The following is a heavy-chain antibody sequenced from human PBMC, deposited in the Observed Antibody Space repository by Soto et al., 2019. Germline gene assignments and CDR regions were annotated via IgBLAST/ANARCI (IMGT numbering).Heavy chain of an antibody. CDR1: GGSISSYY. Sequence: SETLSLTCTVSGGSISSYYWSWIRQPAGKGLEWIGRIYTSGSTNYNPSLKSRVTMSVDTSKNQFSLKLSSVTAADTAVYYCARDFGLLWFEELNYYYGMDVWGQGTTVTVSS. J-gene: IGHJ6*02. CDR2: IYTSGST. CDR3: ARDFGLLWFEELNYYYGMDV. D-gene: IGHD3-10*01. V-gene: IGHV4-4*07.